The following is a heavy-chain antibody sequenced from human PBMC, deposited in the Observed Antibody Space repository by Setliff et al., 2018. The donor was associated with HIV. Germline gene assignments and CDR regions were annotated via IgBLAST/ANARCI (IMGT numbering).Heavy chain of an antibody. Sequence: GASVKVSCKASGYTFTTYGISWVRQAPGHGLEWMGWISPNFGHTKYAQKFLDRVTMTVDTATCRVYMELRSLRSDDTAVYFCARLGSGWSDSYYYAMDIWGQGTTVTVSS. CDR1: GYTFTTYG. CDR2: ISPNFGHT. D-gene: IGHD6-19*01. J-gene: IGHJ6*02. CDR3: ARLGSGWSDSYYYAMDI. V-gene: IGHV1-18*01.